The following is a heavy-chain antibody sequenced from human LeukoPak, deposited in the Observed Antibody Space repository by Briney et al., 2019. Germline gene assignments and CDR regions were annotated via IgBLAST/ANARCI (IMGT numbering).Heavy chain of an antibody. Sequence: PSETLSLTCAVSGYSLSSGYYWGWIRQPPGKGLEWIGSIYHSGSTYYNPSLKSRVTISVDTSKNQFSLKLSSVTAADTAVYYCARLYYYDSSGYYYFDYWGQGTLVTVSS. D-gene: IGHD3-22*01. CDR1: GYSLSSGYY. J-gene: IGHJ4*02. CDR3: ARLYYYDSSGYYYFDY. CDR2: IYHSGST. V-gene: IGHV4-38-2*01.